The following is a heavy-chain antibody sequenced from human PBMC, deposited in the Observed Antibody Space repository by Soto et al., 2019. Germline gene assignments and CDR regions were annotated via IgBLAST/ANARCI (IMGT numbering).Heavy chain of an antibody. D-gene: IGHD4-4*01. Sequence: ASVKVSCKASGYTFTGYFLHWVRQAPGHGLEWMGCVNLDSGVTKYAQKFHGRVTMTRDTSITTAYLEMSRLISDDTAVYYCVTEGYGYSRSPQDLWGQGTLVTVSS. V-gene: IGHV1-2*02. CDR3: VTEGYGYSRSPQDL. CDR1: GYTFTGYF. J-gene: IGHJ5*02. CDR2: VNLDSGVT.